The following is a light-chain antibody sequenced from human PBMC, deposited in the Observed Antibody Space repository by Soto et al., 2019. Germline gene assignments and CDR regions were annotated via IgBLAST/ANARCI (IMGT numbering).Light chain of an antibody. CDR1: QSVLYRSNNKNY. V-gene: IGKV4-1*01. CDR3: QQYYRRPIT. CDR2: GAS. Sequence: DIVMTQSPDSLAVSLGERATINCKSSQSVLYRSNNKNYLAWYQQKPGQPPKLLIYGASTRESGVPDRFGDSGCGPDFLLTISSLQAEDVAVSSCQQYYRRPITFGQGTRLEI. J-gene: IGKJ5*01.